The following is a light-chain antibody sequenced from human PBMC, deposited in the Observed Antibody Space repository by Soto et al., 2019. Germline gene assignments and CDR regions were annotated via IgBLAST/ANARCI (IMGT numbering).Light chain of an antibody. CDR2: ESS. Sequence: AVQLTQYPSSLSASVGDRVTITCGASQGISTLLAWYQQKPGKAPKVLIYESSLLQSGVPSRLRGSGYGTDFTITISSMKNEDFATYYCQHFKSFTITFGQGTRLEIK. CDR1: QGISTL. CDR3: QHFKSFTIT. V-gene: IGKV1-13*02. J-gene: IGKJ5*01.